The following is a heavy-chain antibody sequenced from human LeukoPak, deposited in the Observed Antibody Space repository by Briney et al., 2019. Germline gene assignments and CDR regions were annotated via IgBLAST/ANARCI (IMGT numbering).Heavy chain of an antibody. Sequence: GGSQRLSCAASGFTFSDYYMSWIRQAPGKGLEWVSYISSSGSTIYYADSVKGRFTISRDNAKNSLYLQMNSLRAEDTAVYYCARYLVSGIAARRRGVYWGQGTLVTVSS. J-gene: IGHJ4*02. V-gene: IGHV3-11*04. CDR2: ISSSGSTI. D-gene: IGHD6-6*01. CDR1: GFTFSDYY. CDR3: ARYLVSGIAARRRGVY.